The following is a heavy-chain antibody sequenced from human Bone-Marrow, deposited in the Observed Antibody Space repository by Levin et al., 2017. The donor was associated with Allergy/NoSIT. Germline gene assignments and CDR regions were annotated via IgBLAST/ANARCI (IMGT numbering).Heavy chain of an antibody. CDR3: ARETREDSSGWSGYYGMHV. V-gene: IGHV4-61*01. CDR1: GDSVSNGRYY. D-gene: IGHD6-19*01. Sequence: SETLSLTCTVSGDSVSNGRYYWSWIRQPPGKGLEWIGFIYYSGSANYNPSLKSRVSLSVDTSKNQFSLKLSSVSAADTAVYYCARETREDSSGWSGYYGMHVWGQGTTVTVSS. CDR2: IYYSGSA. J-gene: IGHJ6*02.